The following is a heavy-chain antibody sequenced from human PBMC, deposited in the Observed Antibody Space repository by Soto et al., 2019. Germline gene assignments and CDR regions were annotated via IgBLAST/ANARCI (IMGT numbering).Heavy chain of an antibody. D-gene: IGHD1-7*01. CDR1: GDGVSSNSAA. Sequence: SQTLSLTCAISGDGVSSNSAALNWIRQSPSRGLEWLGRTYYRSKWYNDYAVSVKSRITINPDTSRNQFSLQLNSVTPEDTAVYYCASGGTGTIDYYYGMDVWGQGTTVTVSS. CDR3: ASGGTGTIDYYYGMDV. J-gene: IGHJ6*02. CDR2: TYYRSKWYN. V-gene: IGHV6-1*01.